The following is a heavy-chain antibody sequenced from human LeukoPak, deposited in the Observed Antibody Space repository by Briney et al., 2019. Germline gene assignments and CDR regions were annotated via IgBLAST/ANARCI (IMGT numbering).Heavy chain of an antibody. V-gene: IGHV4-39*01. J-gene: IGHJ6*03. CDR1: GDSISTSDYY. CDR2: IYYAGNT. CDR3: ARLRYTNLYYYYYMDV. D-gene: IGHD1-14*01. Sequence: SETLSLTCTVSGDSISTSDYYWGWIRQPPGKGLEWIGSIYYAGNTYYNPSLSSRVTMSIDTSKNQFSLKVTSVTAADTGVYYCARLRYTNLYYYYYMDVWGKGTTAIVSS.